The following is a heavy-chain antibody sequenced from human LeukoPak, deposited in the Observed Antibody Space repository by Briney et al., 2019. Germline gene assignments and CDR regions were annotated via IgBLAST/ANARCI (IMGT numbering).Heavy chain of an antibody. CDR1: GFTFSSYA. J-gene: IGHJ3*02. CDR2: ISYDGSNK. V-gene: IGHV3-30*04. D-gene: IGHD3-10*01. CDR3: ARVRWGGASGALDI. Sequence: PGGSLRLSCAASGFTFSSYAMHWVRQAPGKGLEWVAVISYDGSNKYYADSVKGRFTISRDNSKNTLYLQMNSLRAEDTAVYYCARVRWGGASGALDIWGQGTMVTVSS.